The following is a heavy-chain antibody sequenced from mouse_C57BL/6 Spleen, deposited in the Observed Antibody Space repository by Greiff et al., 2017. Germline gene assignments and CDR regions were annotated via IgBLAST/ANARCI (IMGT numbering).Heavy chain of an antibody. D-gene: IGHD1-1*01. Sequence: EVQLVESGGGLVQPKGSLKLSCAASGFTFNTYAMHWVRQAPGKGLEWVARIRSKSSNYATYYADSVKDRFTISRDDSQSMLYLQMNNLKTEDTAMYYCVREGLLRGDYAMDYWGQGTSVTVSS. V-gene: IGHV10-3*01. CDR2: IRSKSSNYAT. CDR1: GFTFNTYA. J-gene: IGHJ4*01. CDR3: VREGLLRGDYAMDY.